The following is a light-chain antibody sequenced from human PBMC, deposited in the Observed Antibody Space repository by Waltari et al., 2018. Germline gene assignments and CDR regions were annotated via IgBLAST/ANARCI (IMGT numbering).Light chain of an antibody. V-gene: IGKV1-8*01. Sequence: AIRMTRSPSSFSASTGDTITITCRASLGISKYLAWYQQKPGEAPKLLIYAASTLQSGVPSRFSGSGSGTDFTLTVSYLQSEDSATYYCQHYYNYPITFGGGTKVEI. CDR3: QHYYNYPIT. CDR1: LGISKY. J-gene: IGKJ4*01. CDR2: AAS.